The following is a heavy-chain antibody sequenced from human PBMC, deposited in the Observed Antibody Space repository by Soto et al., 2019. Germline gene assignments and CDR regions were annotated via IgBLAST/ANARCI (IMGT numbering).Heavy chain of an antibody. D-gene: IGHD2-15*01. Sequence: PSETLSVTCTVSGGSISSYYWSWIRQPPGKGLEWIGYIYYSGSTNYNPSLKSRVTISVDTSKNQFSLKLSSVTAADTAVYYCAREGSYKNYYYYGMDVWGQGTTVTVSS. CDR3: AREGSYKNYYYYGMDV. J-gene: IGHJ6*02. CDR2: IYYSGST. CDR1: GGSISSYY. V-gene: IGHV4-59*01.